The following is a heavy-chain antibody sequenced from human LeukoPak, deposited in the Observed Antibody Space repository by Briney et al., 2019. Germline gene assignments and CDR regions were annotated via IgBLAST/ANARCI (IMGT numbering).Heavy chain of an antibody. CDR2: IFSRGNT. J-gene: IGHJ4*02. D-gene: IGHD3-22*01. CDR1: GGSMHNYY. CDR3: ARVGDTSSYYYFLDF. Sequence: PSETLSLTCAVSGGSMHNYYWSWIRQPPGQGLEWIGYIFSRGNTNYNPSLQSRVTISVDTSKSQFALKLRSVTAADTAVYYCARVGDTSSYYYFLDFWGQGTLVTVSS. V-gene: IGHV4-4*08.